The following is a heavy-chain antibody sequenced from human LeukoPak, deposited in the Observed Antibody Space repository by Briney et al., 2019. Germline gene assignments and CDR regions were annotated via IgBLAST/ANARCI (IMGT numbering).Heavy chain of an antibody. CDR3: ARWGNDYVWGSYRYNTELFDY. CDR2: INHSGST. CDR1: GGSISSYY. V-gene: IGHV4-34*01. Sequence: PSQTLSLTCTVSGGSISSYYWSWIRQPPGKGLEWIREINHSGSTNYNPSLKSRVTISVDTSKNQFSLKLSSVTAADTAVYYCARWGNDYVWGSYRYNTELFDYWGQGTLVTVSS. D-gene: IGHD3-16*02. J-gene: IGHJ4*02.